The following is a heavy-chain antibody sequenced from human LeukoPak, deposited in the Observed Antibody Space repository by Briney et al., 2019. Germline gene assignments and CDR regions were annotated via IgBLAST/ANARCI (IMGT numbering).Heavy chain of an antibody. V-gene: IGHV4-59*01. CDR2: IYYSGST. D-gene: IGHD3-10*01. CDR1: GGSISSYY. J-gene: IGHJ6*02. CDR3: ARVSGYYGSGSYAPFYYYYGMDV. Sequence: SETLFLTCTVSGGSISSYYWSWIRQPPGKGLEWIGYIYYSGSTNYNPSLKSRVTISVDTSKNQFSLKLSSVTAADAAVYYCARVSGYYGSGSYAPFYYYYGMDVWGQGTTVTVSS.